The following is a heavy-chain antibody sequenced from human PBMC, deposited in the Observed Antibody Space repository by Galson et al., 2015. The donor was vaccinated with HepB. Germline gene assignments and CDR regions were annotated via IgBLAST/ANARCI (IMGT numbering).Heavy chain of an antibody. Sequence: SLRLSCAASRFTFSNAWMSWVRQAPGKGLEWVGRIKSKTDGGTTDYAAPVKGRFTISRDDSKNTLYLQMNSLKTEDTAVYYCTTRRWLGDAFDIWGQGTMVTVSS. CDR2: IKSKTDGGTT. CDR3: TTRRWLGDAFDI. D-gene: IGHD6-19*01. CDR1: RFTFSNAW. V-gene: IGHV3-15*01. J-gene: IGHJ3*02.